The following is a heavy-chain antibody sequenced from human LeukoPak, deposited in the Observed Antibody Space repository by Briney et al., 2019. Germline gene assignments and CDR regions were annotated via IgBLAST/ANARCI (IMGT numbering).Heavy chain of an antibody. Sequence: SETLSLTCNVSGGFITSHSWNWIRQSPGKGLEWIGYTYYSGSTNYNPSLKSRVTISVDTSKNQFSLKLSSVTAADTAVYYCARGYYYDSSGYDAFDIWGQGTMVTVSS. V-gene: IGHV4-59*11. CDR3: ARGYYYDSSGYDAFDI. D-gene: IGHD3-22*01. CDR2: TYYSGST. CDR1: GGFITSHS. J-gene: IGHJ3*02.